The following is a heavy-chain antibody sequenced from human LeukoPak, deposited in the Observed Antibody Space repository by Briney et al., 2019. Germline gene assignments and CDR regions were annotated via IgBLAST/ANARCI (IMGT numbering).Heavy chain of an antibody. V-gene: IGHV3-48*01. Sequence: GSLGLSCAASGFTFSDHIMNWVRQLPGKRLEWVAYVSGSGSTVYYADSVKGRFTISRDNGKSSLYLQMNSLRVEDTALYYCVRQFASWGQGTLVTVSS. J-gene: IGHJ4*02. CDR1: GFTFSDHI. CDR3: VRQFAS. CDR2: VSGSGSTV.